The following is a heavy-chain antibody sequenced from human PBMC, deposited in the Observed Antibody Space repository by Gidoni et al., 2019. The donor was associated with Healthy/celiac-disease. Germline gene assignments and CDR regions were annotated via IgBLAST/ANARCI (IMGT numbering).Heavy chain of an antibody. CDR3: ARIRGGIEPWVAFDI. V-gene: IGHV2-26*01. CDR2: IFSNDET. Sequence: QVTLKASGPVLVKPTETLTLTCTVYGFSLSNARMGVSWIRQPPGKALEWLAHIFSNDETSYSTSLKSRLTISKDTSKSQVVLTMTNMDPVDTATYYCARIRGGIEPWVAFDIWGQGTMVTVSS. D-gene: IGHD1-26*01. CDR1: GFSLSNARMG. J-gene: IGHJ3*02.